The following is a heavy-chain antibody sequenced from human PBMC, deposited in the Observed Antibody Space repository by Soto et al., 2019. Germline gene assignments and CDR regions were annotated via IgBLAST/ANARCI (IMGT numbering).Heavy chain of an antibody. Sequence: EVQLVESGGGLVQPGGSLRLSCAASGFTFRSYWMHWVRQAPGKGLVWVSRINSDGSSTSYAESVKGRFTISRDHAKNTLYLQMNSRRAEDTAVYYCAKSALWFGEGYYYYMDVWGKGTTVTVSS. CDR1: GFTFRSYW. D-gene: IGHD3-10*01. V-gene: IGHV3-74*01. J-gene: IGHJ6*03. CDR3: AKSALWFGEGYYYYMDV. CDR2: INSDGSST.